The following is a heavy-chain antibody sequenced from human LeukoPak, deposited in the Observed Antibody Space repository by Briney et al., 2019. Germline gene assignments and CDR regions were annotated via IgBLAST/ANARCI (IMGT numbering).Heavy chain of an antibody. CDR1: GFTFSSYA. Sequence: GGSLRLSCAASGFTFSSYAMSWVRQAPGKGLEWVSAISGSGGSTYYADSVKGRFTISRDNSKNTLYLQMNSLRAEDTAVYYCANPHGSYYDSSGYPDNFDYWGQGTLVTVSS. D-gene: IGHD3-22*01. CDR3: ANPHGSYYDSSGYPDNFDY. CDR2: ISGSGGST. V-gene: IGHV3-23*01. J-gene: IGHJ4*02.